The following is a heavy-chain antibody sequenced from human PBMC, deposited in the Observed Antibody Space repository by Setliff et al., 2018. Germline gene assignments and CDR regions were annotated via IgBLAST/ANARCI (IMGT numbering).Heavy chain of an antibody. CDR1: GGSISSHY. Sequence: PSETLSLTCTVSGGSISSHYWSWIRQPPGKGLEWIGYIYYSGSTNYNPSLKSRITISVDTSKNQFPLKLSSVTAADTAVYYCARPYYYDSSGYYYDYWGQGTLVTVSS. V-gene: IGHV4-59*11. J-gene: IGHJ4*02. D-gene: IGHD3-22*01. CDR2: IYYSGST. CDR3: ARPYYYDSSGYYYDY.